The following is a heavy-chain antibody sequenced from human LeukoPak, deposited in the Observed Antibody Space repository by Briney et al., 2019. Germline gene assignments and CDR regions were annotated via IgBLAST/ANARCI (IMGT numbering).Heavy chain of an antibody. V-gene: IGHV3-74*01. Sequence: PGGSLRLSCAASGFTFSSYWMHWVPQTPEKGLVWVLRTNSDGRSTTYADSVKGRSTISRDNAKNSLYLQMNSLRAEDTAVYYCARVIGGIRYFDWYNWFDPWGQGTLVTVSS. CDR1: GFTFSSYW. D-gene: IGHD3-9*01. CDR2: TNSDGRST. J-gene: IGHJ5*02. CDR3: ARVIGGIRYFDWYNWFDP.